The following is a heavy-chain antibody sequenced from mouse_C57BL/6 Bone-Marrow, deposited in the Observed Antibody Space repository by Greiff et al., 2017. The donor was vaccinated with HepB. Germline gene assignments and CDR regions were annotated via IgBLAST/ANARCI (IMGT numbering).Heavy chain of an antibody. D-gene: IGHD2-4*01. CDR3: SRYDYFYAMDY. J-gene: IGHJ4*01. CDR1: GFSLTSYG. Sequence: VQLQESGPGLVAPSQSLYITCTVSGFSLTSYGVDWVRQSPGKGLEWLRVIWGVGSTNYNSALKSRLSISKDNSKSQVFFNMISLQPYDTAMYYCSRYDYFYAMDYWGQGTSVTVSS. V-gene: IGHV2-6*01. CDR2: IWGVGST.